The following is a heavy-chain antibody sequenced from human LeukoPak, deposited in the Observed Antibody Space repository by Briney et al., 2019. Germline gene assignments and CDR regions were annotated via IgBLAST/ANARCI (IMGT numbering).Heavy chain of an antibody. V-gene: IGHV3-30*03. CDR3: AREDNPLWFDP. D-gene: IGHD1-1*01. Sequence: GGSLRLSCAASGFTFSSYGMHWVRQAPGKGLEWVAVISYDGSNKYYADSVKGRFTISRDNSNNTLHLQMNSLRAEDTALYYCAREDNPLWFDPWGQGTLVTVSS. J-gene: IGHJ5*02. CDR2: ISYDGSNK. CDR1: GFTFSSYG.